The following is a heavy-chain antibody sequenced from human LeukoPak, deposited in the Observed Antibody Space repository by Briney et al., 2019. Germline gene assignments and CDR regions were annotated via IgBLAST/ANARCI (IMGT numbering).Heavy chain of an antibody. D-gene: IGHD3-10*01. CDR1: GGTFSSYA. J-gene: IGHJ4*02. CDR2: IIPIFGTA. Sequence: SVKVTCKASGGTFSSYAISWVRQAPGQGLEWMGGIIPIFGTANYAQKFQGRVTITADESTSTAYMELSSLRSDDTAVYYCARAVLIVRGLVLDYWGQGTLVTVSS. V-gene: IGHV1-69*13. CDR3: ARAVLIVRGLVLDY.